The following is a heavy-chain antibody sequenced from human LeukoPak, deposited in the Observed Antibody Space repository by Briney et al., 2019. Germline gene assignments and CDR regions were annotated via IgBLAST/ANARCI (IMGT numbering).Heavy chain of an antibody. Sequence: ASVKVSCKASGYTFTGYYMHWVRQAPGQGLEWMGWINPNSGGTNYAQKFQGRVTMTRDTSISTAYMELSRLRSDDTAVYYCASAYSGSYYGSFDYWGQGTLVTVSS. D-gene: IGHD1-26*01. V-gene: IGHV1-2*02. J-gene: IGHJ4*02. CDR2: INPNSGGT. CDR3: ASAYSGSYYGSFDY. CDR1: GYTFTGYY.